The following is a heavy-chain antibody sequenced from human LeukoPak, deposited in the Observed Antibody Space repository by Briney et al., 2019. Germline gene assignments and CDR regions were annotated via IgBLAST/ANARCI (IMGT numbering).Heavy chain of an antibody. CDR1: GASISSSSYY. V-gene: IGHV4-39*07. J-gene: IGHJ6*02. CDR3: ARAQASFTRDYYYGMDV. CDR2: IYYSGST. Sequence: SETLSLTCTVSGASISSSSYYWGWLRQPPGKGLEWIGSIYYSGSTYYNPSLKSRVTISVDTSKNQFSLKLSSVTAADTAVYYCARAQASFTRDYYYGMDVWGQGTTVTVSS. D-gene: IGHD2-2*01.